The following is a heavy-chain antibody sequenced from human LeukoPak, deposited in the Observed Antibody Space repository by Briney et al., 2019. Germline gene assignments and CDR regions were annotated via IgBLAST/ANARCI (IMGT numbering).Heavy chain of an antibody. CDR1: GGSISSSSYY. J-gene: IGHJ4*02. Sequence: SETLSLTCTVSGGSISSSSYYWGWIRQPPGKGLEWIGSIYYSGSTYYNPSLKSRATISVDTSKNQFSLKRSSVTAADTAVYYCARDFIACFDYWGQGTLVTVSS. CDR2: IYYSGST. V-gene: IGHV4-39*07. CDR3: ARDFIACFDY. D-gene: IGHD6-13*01.